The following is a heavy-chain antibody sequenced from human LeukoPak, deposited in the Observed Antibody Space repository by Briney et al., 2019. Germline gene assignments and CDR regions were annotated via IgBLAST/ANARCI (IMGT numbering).Heavy chain of an antibody. CDR3: ARARDYGSGPWYFDY. CDR1: AHSLSSGYY. J-gene: IGHJ4*02. CDR2: IYHSGST. V-gene: IGHV4-38-2*01. Sequence: PSETLSLTCAVSAHSLSSGYYWGCIRQPPGKGLEWIGSIYHSGSTYYNPSLKSRVTISVDTSKTQFSLKLSSVTAADTAVYYCARARDYGSGPWYFDYWGQGTLVTVSS. D-gene: IGHD3-10*01.